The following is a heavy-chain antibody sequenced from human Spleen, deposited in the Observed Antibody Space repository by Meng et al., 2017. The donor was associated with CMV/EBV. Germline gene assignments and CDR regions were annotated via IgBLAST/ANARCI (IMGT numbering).Heavy chain of an antibody. D-gene: IGHD2-2*01. V-gene: IGHV4-39*07. J-gene: IGHJ3*02. CDR3: ARVPTVPAALSDAFDI. CDR1: GGSISSDTYY. CDR2: MRYSGHT. Sequence: SETLSLTCTVSGGSISSDTYYWGWIRQPPGKGLEWIGSMRYSGHTYYHSSFEGRVSISIDTSKNQLSLKVSSVTAADTAMYYCARVPTVPAALSDAFDIWGQGTMVTVSS.